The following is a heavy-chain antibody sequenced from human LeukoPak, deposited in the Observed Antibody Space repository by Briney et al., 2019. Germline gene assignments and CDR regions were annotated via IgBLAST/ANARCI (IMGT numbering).Heavy chain of an antibody. Sequence: EASVKVSCKASGYTFTSYGISWVRQAPGQGLEWMGWISAYNGNTNYAQKLQGRVTITTDTSTSTAYMELRSLRSDDTAVYYCARESGLPSYYYYGMDVWGQGTTVTVSS. CDR3: ARESGLPSYYYYGMDV. V-gene: IGHV1-18*01. J-gene: IGHJ6*02. D-gene: IGHD2/OR15-2a*01. CDR1: GYTFTSYG. CDR2: ISAYNGNT.